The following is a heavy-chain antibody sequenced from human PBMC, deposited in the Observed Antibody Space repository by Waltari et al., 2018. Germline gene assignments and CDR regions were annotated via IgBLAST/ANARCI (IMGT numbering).Heavy chain of an antibody. CDR3: ARGPGRYCSGGSCNWFDP. D-gene: IGHD2-15*01. CDR1: GYSISSGYY. CDR2: IYHRGST. Sequence: QVQLQESGPGLVKPSETLSLTCAVSGYSISSGYYWGWIRQPPGKGLEWIGSIYHRGSTYYNPSLKSRVTISVDTSKNQFSLKLSSVTAADTAVYYCARGPGRYCSGGSCNWFDPWGQGTLVTVSS. J-gene: IGHJ5*02. V-gene: IGHV4-38-2*01.